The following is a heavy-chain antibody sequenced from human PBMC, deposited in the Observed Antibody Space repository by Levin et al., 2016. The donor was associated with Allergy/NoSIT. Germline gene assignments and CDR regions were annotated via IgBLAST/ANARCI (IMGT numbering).Heavy chain of an antibody. D-gene: IGHD3-22*01. J-gene: IGHJ5*02. Sequence: VRQMPGKGLEWVAVIWYDGSNKYYADSVKGRFTISRDNSKNTLYLQMNSLRAEDTAVYYCAREDYDSSGYSNWFDPWGQGTLVTVSS. CDR3: AREDYDSSGYSNWFDP. CDR2: IWYDGSNK. V-gene: IGHV3-33*01.